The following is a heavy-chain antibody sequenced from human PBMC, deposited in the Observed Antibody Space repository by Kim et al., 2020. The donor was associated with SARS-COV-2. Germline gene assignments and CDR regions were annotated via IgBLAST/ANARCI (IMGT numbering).Heavy chain of an antibody. D-gene: IGHD3-22*01. J-gene: IGHJ6*03. V-gene: IGHV3-48*02. CDR1: GFTFSSYS. CDR3: ARCYYASLGMPLDYYYM. CDR2: ISSSSSTL. Sequence: GGSPRLSCAASGFTFSSYSMSWVRQAPGKGLEWVSYISSSSSTLYSADSVKGRTTISNDSAKTPLFLLISSRRDDDTAVYYSARCYYASLGMPLDYYYM.